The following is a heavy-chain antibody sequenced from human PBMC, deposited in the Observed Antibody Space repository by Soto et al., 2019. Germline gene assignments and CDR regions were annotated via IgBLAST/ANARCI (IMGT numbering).Heavy chain of an antibody. CDR2: ISGGGDKT. J-gene: IGHJ4*02. CDR1: GFTFGSYA. V-gene: IGHV3-23*01. CDR3: AQVRGYITGTTSY. Sequence: EVQLLESGGGLVQPGESLRLSCATSGFTFGSYAMTWVRQTPGKGLQWVSAISGGGDKTFYADSVKGRFTISRDNSENTVSLQMSSLSAEDTAVYYCAQVRGYITGTTSYWGQGTLVTVSS. D-gene: IGHD1-7*01.